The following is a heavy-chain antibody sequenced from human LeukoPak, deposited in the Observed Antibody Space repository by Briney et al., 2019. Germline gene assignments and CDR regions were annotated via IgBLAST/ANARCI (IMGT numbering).Heavy chain of an antibody. D-gene: IGHD6-13*01. J-gene: IGHJ4*02. Sequence: GGSLRLSCAGSGFTFSNYWMSWVRQAPGKGPEWVANIKQDSREIYYLDSVKGRFTISRDNAESSLYLQMNSLKVYDTAVYYCTRDEAAAANWGQGTLVTVSS. V-gene: IGHV3-7*01. CDR1: GFTFSNYW. CDR3: TRDEAAAAN. CDR2: IKQDSREI.